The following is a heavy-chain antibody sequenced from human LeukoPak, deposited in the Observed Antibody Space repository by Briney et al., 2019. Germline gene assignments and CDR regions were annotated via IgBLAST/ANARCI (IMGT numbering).Heavy chain of an antibody. V-gene: IGHV3-48*01. CDR3: ARDGGGPDAYDI. CDR2: IASDSSSI. Sequence: GGSLRLSCAASGFNFRSNSMNWVRRAPGKGLEWVSHIASDSSSIHDADSVKGRFTISRDNAKNSLYLQMNSLRAEDTAVYYCARDGGGPDAYDIWGQGTMVTVSS. CDR1: GFNFRSNS. J-gene: IGHJ3*02.